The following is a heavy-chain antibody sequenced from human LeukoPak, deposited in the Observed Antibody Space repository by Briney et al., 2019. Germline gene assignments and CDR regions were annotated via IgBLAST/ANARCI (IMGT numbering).Heavy chain of an antibody. V-gene: IGHV4-59*08. CDR2: IYYSGST. Sequence: SETLSLTCTVSGGSISSYYWSWIRQPPGKGLEWIGYIYYSGSTNYNPSLKSRVTISVDTSKNQFSLKLSSVTAADTAVYYCARNFNLYEGGDYGSQYFDYWGQGTLVTVSS. CDR1: GGSISSYY. J-gene: IGHJ4*02. D-gene: IGHD4-17*01. CDR3: ARNFNLYEGGDYGSQYFDY.